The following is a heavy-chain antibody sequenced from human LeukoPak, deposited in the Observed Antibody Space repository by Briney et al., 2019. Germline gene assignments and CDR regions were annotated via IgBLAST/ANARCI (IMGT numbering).Heavy chain of an antibody. V-gene: IGHV4-4*09. J-gene: IGHJ3*02. CDR2: MYNRGNT. D-gene: IGHD3-10*01. CDR1: GGSISNYY. Sequence: PSETLSLTCTVSGGSISNYYRSWIRQPPGQGLEWIGYMYNRGNTNYNPSLRSRVTISVESSKNQFSLKLSSVTAADTAVYYCAKINTYDSGAYVFEIWGRGTMVTVSS. CDR3: AKINTYDSGAYVFEI.